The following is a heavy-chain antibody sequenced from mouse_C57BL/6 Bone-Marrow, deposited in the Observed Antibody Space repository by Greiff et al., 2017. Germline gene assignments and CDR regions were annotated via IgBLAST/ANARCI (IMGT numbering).Heavy chain of an antibody. J-gene: IGHJ2*01. V-gene: IGHV10-1*01. CDR1: GFSFNTYA. CDR2: IRSKSNNYAT. Sequence: EVQLVESGGGLVQPKGSLKLSCAASGFSFNTYAMNWVRQAPGKGLEWVARIRSKSNNYATYYADSVKDRFTISRDDSERMLYLQMNNLKTEDTAMYYCVRNLGENFDYWGQGTTLTVSS. D-gene: IGHD4-1*01. CDR3: VRNLGENFDY.